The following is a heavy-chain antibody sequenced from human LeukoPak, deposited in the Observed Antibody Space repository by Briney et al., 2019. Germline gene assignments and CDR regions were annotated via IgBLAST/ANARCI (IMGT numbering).Heavy chain of an antibody. V-gene: IGHV3-30*04. J-gene: IGHJ3*02. CDR1: GFTYSSYA. CDR3: ARANGAFDI. D-gene: IGHD4/OR15-4a*01. Sequence: GGSLRLSCAASGFTYSSYAMHWVRQAPGKGLEWVAVISYDGSNKYYADSVKGRFTISRDSSKNTLYLQMNSLRAEDTAVYYCARANGAFDIWGQGTMVTVSS. CDR2: ISYDGSNK.